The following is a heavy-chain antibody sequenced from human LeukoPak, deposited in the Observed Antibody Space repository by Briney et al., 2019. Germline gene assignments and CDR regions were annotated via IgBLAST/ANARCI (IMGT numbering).Heavy chain of an antibody. Sequence: GGSLRLSCAASGFTFSSYGIHWVRQTPGKGLEWVAVISYDGSNKYYADSVKGRFTISRDNSKNTLYLQMNSLRAEDTAVYYCAKDGVVQWLAYYLDYWGQGTLVTVSS. CDR3: AKDGVVQWLAYYLDY. D-gene: IGHD6-19*01. CDR1: GFTFSSYG. CDR2: ISYDGSNK. V-gene: IGHV3-30*18. J-gene: IGHJ4*02.